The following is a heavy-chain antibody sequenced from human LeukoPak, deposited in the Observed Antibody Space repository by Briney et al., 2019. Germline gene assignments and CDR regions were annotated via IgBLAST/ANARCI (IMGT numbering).Heavy chain of an antibody. D-gene: IGHD3-22*01. J-gene: IGHJ4*02. CDR3: ARRAGDYSHPYDY. Sequence: GGSLRLSCSASGFSFSSDGMSWVRQAPGKGLEWVSFIYSGGNTYYADSVKGRFTISRDNSKNTVHLQMNSLRAEDTAMYYCARRAGDYSHPYDYWGQGTLVTVSS. CDR1: GFSFSSDG. V-gene: IGHV3-53*01. CDR2: IYSGGNT.